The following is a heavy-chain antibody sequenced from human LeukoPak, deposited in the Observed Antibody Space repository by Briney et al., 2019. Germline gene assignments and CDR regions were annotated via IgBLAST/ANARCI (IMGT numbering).Heavy chain of an antibody. V-gene: IGHV3-48*03. CDR2: ISSSGSTI. J-gene: IGHJ4*02. D-gene: IGHD1-1*01. Sequence: GGSLRLSCAASGFTFSSYEMNWVRRAPGKGLEWVSYISSSGSTIYYADSVKGRFTISRDNAKNSLYLQMNSLRAEDMALYYCAKEERGTGTFDYWGQGTLVTVSS. CDR3: AKEERGTGTFDY. CDR1: GFTFSSYE.